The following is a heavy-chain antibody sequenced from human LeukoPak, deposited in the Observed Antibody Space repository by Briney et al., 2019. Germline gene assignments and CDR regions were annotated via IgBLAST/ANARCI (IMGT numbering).Heavy chain of an antibody. V-gene: IGHV3-15*01. J-gene: IGHJ4*02. Sequence: GGSLRLSCAASGFTFSNAWMSWVRQAPGKGLEWVGRIKSKTDGGTTDYAAPVKGRFTISRDDSKNTLYLQMNSLKTEDTAVYYCTIFLGSGDPAYYYDSSGYPGWGQGTLVTVSS. CDR3: TIFLGSGDPAYYYDSSGYPG. D-gene: IGHD3-22*01. CDR1: GFTFSNAW. CDR2: IKSKTDGGTT.